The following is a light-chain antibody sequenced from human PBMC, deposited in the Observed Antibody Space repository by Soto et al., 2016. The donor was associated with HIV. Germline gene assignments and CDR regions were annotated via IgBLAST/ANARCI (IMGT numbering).Light chain of an antibody. CDR3: YSAADKNWV. Sequence: SYELTQPPSVSVSPGQTARITCSGDALPKEYAYWYQQKPGQAPVLIIYKDNKRPSGIPERFSGSTSGTTVTLTISGAQVEDEAAYYCYSAADKNWVFGGGTKLTVL. J-gene: IGLJ3*02. CDR2: KDN. CDR1: ALPKEY. V-gene: IGLV3-27*01.